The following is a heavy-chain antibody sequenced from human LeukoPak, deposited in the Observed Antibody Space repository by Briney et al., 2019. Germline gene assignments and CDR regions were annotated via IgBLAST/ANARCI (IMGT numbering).Heavy chain of an antibody. CDR3: AGTVTTLDAFDI. J-gene: IGHJ3*02. Sequence: PSETLSLTRSVSGGSISNYYWTWIRQPAGKGLEWIGRIYSSGSTYYNPSLEGRVTMSVDTSKNQFSLKLNSVTAADTAVYYCAGTVTTLDAFDIWGQGTMVTVSS. CDR1: GGSISNYY. D-gene: IGHD4-17*01. V-gene: IGHV4-4*07. CDR2: IYSSGST.